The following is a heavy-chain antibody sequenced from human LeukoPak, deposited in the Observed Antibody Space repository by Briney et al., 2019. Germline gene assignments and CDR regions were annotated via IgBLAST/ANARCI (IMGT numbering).Heavy chain of an antibody. CDR2: IRSKTDGGTT. Sequence: AGGSLRLSCAASGFTFSHAWMSWVRQAPGKGLEWVGRIRSKTDGGTTDYAAPVKGRFTISRDDSKNTLYLQMNSLKTGDTAVYYCTTARNMVRGVIPLDYWGQGTLVTVSS. J-gene: IGHJ4*02. V-gene: IGHV3-15*01. D-gene: IGHD3-10*01. CDR1: GFTFSHAW. CDR3: TTARNMVRGVIPLDY.